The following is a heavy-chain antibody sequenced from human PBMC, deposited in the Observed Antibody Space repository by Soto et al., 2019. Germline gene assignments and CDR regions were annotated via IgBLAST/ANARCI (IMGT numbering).Heavy chain of an antibody. CDR1: GGSISSYF. CDR3: ARGLGHTAMVRLDY. J-gene: IGHJ4*02. V-gene: IGHV4-59*01. D-gene: IGHD5-18*01. Sequence: SETLSLTCTVSGGSISSYFWSWIRQPPGKGMEWIGYMYSSRLTNYNPSLNSPVTISVDTSNNQFSLKLNSVTAADTAVYYCARGLGHTAMVRLDYWGQGTLVTVSS. CDR2: MYSSRLT.